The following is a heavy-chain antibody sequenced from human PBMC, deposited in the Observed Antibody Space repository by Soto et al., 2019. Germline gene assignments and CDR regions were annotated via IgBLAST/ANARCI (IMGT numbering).Heavy chain of an antibody. CDR3: AREGDYPYYYYGMDV. CDR1: GYTFTRYG. V-gene: IGHV1-18*01. CDR2: INGYNGNT. D-gene: IGHD4-17*01. J-gene: IGHJ6*02. Sequence: QVQLVQSGAEVKKPGASVKVSCKASGYTFTRYGITWVRQARGQGLEWMGWINGYNGNTKYAQKLQGRVTMTTDISTSTAYMELRSLTSDDTAVYYCAREGDYPYYYYGMDVWGQGTTVTVSS.